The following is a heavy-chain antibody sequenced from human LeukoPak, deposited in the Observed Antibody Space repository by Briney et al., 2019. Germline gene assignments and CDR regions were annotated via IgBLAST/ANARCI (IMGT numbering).Heavy chain of an antibody. CDR3: ARGSSTVVTVYYSDY. Sequence: SETLSLTCAVYGGSFSGYYWSWIRQPPGKGLEWIGEINHSGSTNYNPSLKSRVTISVDTSKNQFSLKLSSVTAADTAVYYCARGSSTVVTVYYSDYWGQGTLVTVSS. J-gene: IGHJ4*02. CDR1: GGSFSGYY. D-gene: IGHD4-23*01. V-gene: IGHV4-34*01. CDR2: INHSGST.